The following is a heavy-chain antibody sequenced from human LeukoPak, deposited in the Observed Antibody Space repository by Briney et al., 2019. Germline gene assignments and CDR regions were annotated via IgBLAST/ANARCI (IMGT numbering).Heavy chain of an antibody. D-gene: IGHD3-10*01. CDR3: TTDPNYYGSGSYLDY. J-gene: IGHJ4*02. CDR2: IKSKTDGGTT. Sequence: PGGSLRLSCAASGFTSSNAWMSWVRQAPGKGLEWVGRIKSKTDGGTTDYAAPVKGRFTISRDDSKNTLYLQMNSLKTEDTAVYYCTTDPNYYGSGSYLDYWGQGTLVTVSS. V-gene: IGHV3-15*01. CDR1: GFTSSNAW.